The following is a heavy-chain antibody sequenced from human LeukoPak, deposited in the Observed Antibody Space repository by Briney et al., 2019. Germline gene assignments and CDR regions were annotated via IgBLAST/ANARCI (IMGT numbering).Heavy chain of an antibody. CDR1: GGSISHYS. D-gene: IGHD3-16*01. V-gene: IGHV4-59*12. J-gene: IGHJ4*02. CDR3: AREAADYVWGSSVDY. Sequence: PSETLSLTCTVSGGSISHYSWNWIRQSPGKGLEWIGYIYYSGSTYYNPSLKSRVTISVDTSKNQFSLKLSSVTAADTAVYYCAREAADYVWGSSVDYWGQGTLVTVSS. CDR2: IYYSGST.